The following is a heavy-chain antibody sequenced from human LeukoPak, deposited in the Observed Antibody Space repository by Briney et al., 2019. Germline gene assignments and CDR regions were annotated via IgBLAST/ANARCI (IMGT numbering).Heavy chain of an antibody. D-gene: IGHD3-22*01. Sequence: ASVKVSCKASGYTFSSYDINWVRQAPGQGLEWMGGIIPIFDTTNYAQKFLGRVTITADESTSTAYMELSSLRSEDAAVYYCARGRDDNSGYYYGSYDYWGQGTLVTVSS. J-gene: IGHJ4*02. V-gene: IGHV1-69*13. CDR2: IIPIFDTT. CDR3: ARGRDDNSGYYYGSYDY. CDR1: GYTFSSYD.